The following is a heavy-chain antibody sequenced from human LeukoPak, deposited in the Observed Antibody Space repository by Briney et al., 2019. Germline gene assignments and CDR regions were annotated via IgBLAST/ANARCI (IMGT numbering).Heavy chain of an antibody. Sequence: SETLSLTCTVPGGSISSYYWSWIRQPPGKGLEWIGYIYYSGSTNYNPSLKSRVTISVDTSKNQFSLKLSSVTAADTAVYYCARGDVVVTAQYYFDYWGQGTPVTVSS. CDR1: GGSISSYY. D-gene: IGHD2-21*02. J-gene: IGHJ4*02. V-gene: IGHV4-59*01. CDR3: ARGDVVVTAQYYFDY. CDR2: IYYSGST.